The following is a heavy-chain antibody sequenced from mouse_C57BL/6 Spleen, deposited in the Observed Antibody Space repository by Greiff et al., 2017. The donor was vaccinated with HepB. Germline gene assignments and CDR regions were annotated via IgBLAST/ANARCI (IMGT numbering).Heavy chain of an antibody. CDR2: INYDGSST. V-gene: IGHV5-16*01. D-gene: IGHD2-1*01. CDR1: GFTFSDYY. Sequence: DVKLVESEGGLVQPGSSMKLSCTASGFTFSDYYMAWVRQVPEKGLEWVANINYDGSSTYYLDSLKSRFIISRDNAKNILYLQMSSLKSEDTATYYCARDYGNSFDYWGQGTTLTVSS. CDR3: ARDYGNSFDY. J-gene: IGHJ2*01.